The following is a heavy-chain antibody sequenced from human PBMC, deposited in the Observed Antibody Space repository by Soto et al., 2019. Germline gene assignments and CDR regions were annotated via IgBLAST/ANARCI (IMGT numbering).Heavy chain of an antibody. CDR3: TRDASRDSSARGWFDP. CDR2: ISSNSAYI. V-gene: IGHV3-21*01. CDR1: GFTFRSFT. D-gene: IGHD6-13*01. J-gene: IGHJ5*02. Sequence: ESGGGLVKPGGSLRLSCAASGFTFRSFTMNWVRQAPGKGLEWVSTISSNSAYIYYTDALRGRFTISRDNAKNSLHLQMNRLRAEHTAVYYCTRDASRDSSARGWFDPWGPGTLVTVSS.